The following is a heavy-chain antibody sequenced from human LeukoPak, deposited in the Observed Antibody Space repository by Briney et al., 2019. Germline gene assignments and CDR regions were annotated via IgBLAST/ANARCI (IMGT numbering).Heavy chain of an antibody. CDR2: ISYDGSNK. Sequence: QSGGSLRLSCAATGFTFSSYAMHWVRQAPGKGLEWVAVISYDGSNKYYADSVKGRFTISRDNSKNTLYLQMNSLRAEDTAVYYCARAFREVRGVIDYWGQGTLVTVSS. J-gene: IGHJ4*02. V-gene: IGHV3-30-3*01. CDR1: GFTFSSYA. CDR3: ARAFREVRGVIDY. D-gene: IGHD3-10*01.